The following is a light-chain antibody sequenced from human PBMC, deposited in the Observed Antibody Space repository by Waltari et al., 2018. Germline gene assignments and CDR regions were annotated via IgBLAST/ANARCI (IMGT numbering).Light chain of an antibody. Sequence: QSALTHPPSTSGTPWQRVTISCSGRNSILGVNIVNWYQVLPGTAPKLPIYGIDLRPSGVPDRFSASKSGSSASLAISGLQSEDEADYYCAAWDDRLFGPVFGTGTEVTVL. CDR1: NSILGVNI. CDR3: AAWDDRLFGPV. CDR2: GID. J-gene: IGLJ1*01. V-gene: IGLV1-44*01.